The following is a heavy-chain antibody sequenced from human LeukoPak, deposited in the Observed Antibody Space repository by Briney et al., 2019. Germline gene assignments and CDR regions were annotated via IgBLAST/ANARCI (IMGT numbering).Heavy chain of an antibody. CDR2: MNSNAGNT. CDR1: AYTFTNYD. CDR3: ARGRGGTVVRGYLDY. Sequence: ASVKVSCKASAYTFTNYDIMWVRQATGQGPEWMGWMNSNAGNTGSAQKFQGRVTMTRDTSINTAYMELHSLTSEDTAVYYCARGRGGTVVRGYLDYWGQGTLVTVSS. J-gene: IGHJ4*02. V-gene: IGHV1-8*01. D-gene: IGHD3-10*01.